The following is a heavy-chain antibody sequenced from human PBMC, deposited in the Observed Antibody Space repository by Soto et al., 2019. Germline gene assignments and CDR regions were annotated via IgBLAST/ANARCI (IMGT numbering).Heavy chain of an antibody. D-gene: IGHD4-17*01. CDR1: GFTFSDYY. V-gene: IGHV3-11*01. J-gene: IGHJ4*02. CDR2: ISSSGSTI. CDR3: VKTHDYGDYAPDYFDY. Sequence: GGSLRLSCAASGFTFSDYYMSWIRQAPGKGLEWVSYISSSGSTIYYADSVKGRFTISRDNAKNSLYLQMNSLRAEDTAVYYCVKTHDYGDYAPDYFDYWGQGTLVTGSS.